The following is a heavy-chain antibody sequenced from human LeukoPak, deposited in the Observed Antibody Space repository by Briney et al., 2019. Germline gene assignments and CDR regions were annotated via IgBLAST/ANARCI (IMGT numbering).Heavy chain of an antibody. CDR1: GYTFTSYG. D-gene: IGHD3-16*01. V-gene: IGHV1-18*01. CDR2: ISAYNGNT. J-gene: IGHJ4*02. Sequence: ASVKVSCKASGYTFTSYGISWVRQAPGQGLEWMGWISAYNGNTNYAQKLQGRVTMTTDTSTSTAYMELGSLRSDDTAVYYCARDGYYDYVWGSYPLTYWGQGTLVTVSS. CDR3: ARDGYYDYVWGSYPLTY.